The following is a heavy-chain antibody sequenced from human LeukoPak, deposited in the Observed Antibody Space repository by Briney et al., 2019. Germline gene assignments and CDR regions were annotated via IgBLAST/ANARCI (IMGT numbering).Heavy chain of an antibody. D-gene: IGHD3-10*01. J-gene: IGHJ4*02. CDR2: IKQDGSEK. V-gene: IGHV3-7*01. Sequence: GGSLRLSCAASGFTFSSYWMSWVRQAPGKGLEWVANIKQDGSEKYYVDSVKGRFTISRDNAKNSLYLQMNSLRAEGTAVYYCARGSWRRLLWFRDRPYYFDYWGQGTLVTVSS. CDR3: ARGSWRRLLWFRDRPYYFDY. CDR1: GFTFSSYW.